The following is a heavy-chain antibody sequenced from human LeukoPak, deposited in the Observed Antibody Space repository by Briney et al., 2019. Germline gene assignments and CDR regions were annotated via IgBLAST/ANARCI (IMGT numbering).Heavy chain of an antibody. Sequence: ASVKVSCKASGYTFPGYYMHWVRQAPGQGLEWMGWINPNSGGTNYAQKFQGRVTMTRDTSISTAYMELSRLRSDDTAVYYCARGKKYGSADFDYWGQGTLVTVSS. CDR1: GYTFPGYY. CDR3: ARGKKYGSADFDY. CDR2: INPNSGGT. J-gene: IGHJ4*02. D-gene: IGHD3-10*01. V-gene: IGHV1-2*02.